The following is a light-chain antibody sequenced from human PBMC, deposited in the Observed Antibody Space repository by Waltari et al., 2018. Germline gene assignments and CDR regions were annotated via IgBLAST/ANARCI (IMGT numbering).Light chain of an antibody. V-gene: IGKV4-1*01. Sequence: DIVMTQSPDSLAVSLGERATINCKSSQSFLYSSNNRNYLAWYQQKPGQPPRLLIYWASTRESGVPDRFSGSGSGTEFTLTISSLQAEDVAVYYCQQYYGTPPYTFGQGTKLEIK. CDR3: QQYYGTPPYT. CDR1: QSFLYSSNNRNY. J-gene: IGKJ2*01. CDR2: WAS.